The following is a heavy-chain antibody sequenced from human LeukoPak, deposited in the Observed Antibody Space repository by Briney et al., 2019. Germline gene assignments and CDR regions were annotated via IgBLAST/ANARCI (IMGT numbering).Heavy chain of an antibody. D-gene: IGHD2-15*01. J-gene: IGHJ4*02. CDR2: ISDSGGNT. CDR1: GFTFNSYA. V-gene: IGHV3-23*01. Sequence: GGSLRLSCAASGFTFNSYAMSWVRQAPWERLQWVSGISDSGGNTYYADSVRGRFTISRDNSKNTLYLQMNSLRAEDTAVYYCARVSPGYCSGGSCKSGYFDYWGQGTLVTVSS. CDR3: ARVSPGYCSGGSCKSGYFDY.